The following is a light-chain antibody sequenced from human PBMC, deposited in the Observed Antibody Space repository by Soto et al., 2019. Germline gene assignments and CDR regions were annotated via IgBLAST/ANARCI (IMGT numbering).Light chain of an antibody. J-gene: IGLJ1*01. CDR2: SNN. CDR1: SSNIGSNT. V-gene: IGLV1-44*01. CDR3: AASDDSLKGSNYV. Sequence: QSVLTQPPSASGTPGQRVTISCSGSSSNIGSNTVNWYQQLPGTAPKLLIYSNNQRPSGVPDRFSGSKSGTSASLAISGLQSEDEAVYYCAASDDSLKGSNYVFGTGTMVPVL.